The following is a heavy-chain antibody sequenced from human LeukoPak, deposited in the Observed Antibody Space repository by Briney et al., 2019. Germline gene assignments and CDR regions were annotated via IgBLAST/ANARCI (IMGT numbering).Heavy chain of an antibody. Sequence: GSLRLSCAASGFTFSSYAMHWVRQAPGKGLEWVAVISYDGSNKYYADSVKGRFTISRDNFKNTLYLQMNSLRAEDTAVYYCARVWSWSNFDYWGQGTLVTVSS. J-gene: IGHJ4*02. CDR3: ARVWSWSNFDY. D-gene: IGHD2-8*02. CDR1: GFTFSSYA. V-gene: IGHV3-30*01. CDR2: ISYDGSNK.